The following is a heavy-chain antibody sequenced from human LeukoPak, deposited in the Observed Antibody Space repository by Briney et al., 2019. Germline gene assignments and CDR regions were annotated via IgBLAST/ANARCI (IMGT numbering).Heavy chain of an antibody. CDR1: GYTFTSHG. J-gene: IGHJ4*02. CDR2: ISAYNGDT. V-gene: IGHV1-18*01. Sequence: ASVKVSCKASGYTFTSHGVSWVRQAPGQGLEWMGWISAYNGDTNYAQRFQGRVTMTTDTSTSTAYMELSSLRSEDTAVYYCARASSGVAWLPHDYWGQGTLVTVSS. D-gene: IGHD2-15*01. CDR3: ARASSGVAWLPHDY.